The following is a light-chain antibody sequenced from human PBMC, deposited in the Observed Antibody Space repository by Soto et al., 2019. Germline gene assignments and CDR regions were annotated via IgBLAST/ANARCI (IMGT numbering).Light chain of an antibody. CDR3: QQRSNWPPLT. J-gene: IGKJ4*01. Sequence: EIVLTQSPATLSLSPGERATLSCRASQSVSSYLAWYQQKPGQAPRLLLYDASNRATGIPARFSGSGSGTDFTLTIRSLEPEDCAVYYCQQRSNWPPLTFGGGTKLEIK. V-gene: IGKV3-11*01. CDR1: QSVSSY. CDR2: DAS.